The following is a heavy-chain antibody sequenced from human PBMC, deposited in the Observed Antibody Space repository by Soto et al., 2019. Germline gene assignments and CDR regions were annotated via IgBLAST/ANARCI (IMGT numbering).Heavy chain of an antibody. Sequence: SETLSLTCTVSGGSISSYYWSWIRQPPGKGLEWIGYIYYSGSTNYNPSLKSRVTISVDTSKNQFSLKLSSVTAADTAVYYCARHSPPDYDFWSGTKGWFDPWGQGTLVTVSS. J-gene: IGHJ5*02. V-gene: IGHV4-59*08. CDR3: ARHSPPDYDFWSGTKGWFDP. CDR1: GGSISSYY. D-gene: IGHD3-3*01. CDR2: IYYSGST.